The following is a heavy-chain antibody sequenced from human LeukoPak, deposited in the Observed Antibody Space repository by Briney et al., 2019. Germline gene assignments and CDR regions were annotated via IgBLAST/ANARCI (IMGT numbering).Heavy chain of an antibody. J-gene: IGHJ4*02. CDR2: IYYSGST. CDR1: GGSISSSSYY. V-gene: IGHV4-39*01. Sequence: SETLSLTCTVSGGSISSSSYYWGWIRQPPGKGLEWIGSIYYSGSTYYNPSLKSRVTISVDTSKNQFSLKLSSVTAADTAVYYCAGVGVSPEMATILDWGQGTLVTVSS. D-gene: IGHD5-24*01. CDR3: AGVGVSPEMATILD.